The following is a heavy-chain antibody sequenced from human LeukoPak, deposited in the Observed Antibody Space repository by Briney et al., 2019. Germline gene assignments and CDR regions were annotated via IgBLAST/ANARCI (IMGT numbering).Heavy chain of an antibody. J-gene: IGHJ5*02. CDR2: FDPEDGET. CDR1: GYTLTELS. Sequence: ASVKVSCKVSGYTLTELSMHWVRQAPGKGLEWMGGFDPEDGETIYAQKFQGRVTMTEDTSTDTAYMELSSLRSEDAAVYYCATGPFAAKGSHGGNYHWGQGTLVTVSS. D-gene: IGHD4-23*01. CDR3: ATGPFAAKGSHGGNYH. V-gene: IGHV1-24*01.